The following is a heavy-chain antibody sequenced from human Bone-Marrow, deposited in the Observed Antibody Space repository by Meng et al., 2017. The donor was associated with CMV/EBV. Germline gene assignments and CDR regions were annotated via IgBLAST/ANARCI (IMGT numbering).Heavy chain of an antibody. CDR3: VRSSGWSLFDY. V-gene: IGHV1-2*02. CDR2: VNSNNDAT. J-gene: IGHJ4*02. D-gene: IGHD6-19*01. CDR1: GFTFSDYY. Sequence: VQLVQSGAEMKKPEASVKVSCTTSGFTFSDYYIHWVRQAPGQGLEWMGWVNSNNDATNYARKFQGRVSMTRDTSISTAHMELSRLMSDDTAVYYCVRSSGWSLFDYWGQGTLVTVFS.